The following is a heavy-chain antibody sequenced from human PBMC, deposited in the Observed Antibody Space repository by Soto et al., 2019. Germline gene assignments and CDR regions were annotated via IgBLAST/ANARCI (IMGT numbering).Heavy chain of an antibody. CDR3: AREDSIIIPAASDF. J-gene: IGHJ4*02. V-gene: IGHV3-21*01. CDR2: ISKSDYT. Sequence: GSLRLSCTVSGFAFNNYGINWVRQAPGKGLEWVSSISKSDYTYYSDSVKGRFAISRDNAKSSVSLQMNTLRVEDTAVYYCAREDSIIIPAASDFWDQGTLVTVSS. D-gene: IGHD2-2*01. CDR1: GFAFNNYG.